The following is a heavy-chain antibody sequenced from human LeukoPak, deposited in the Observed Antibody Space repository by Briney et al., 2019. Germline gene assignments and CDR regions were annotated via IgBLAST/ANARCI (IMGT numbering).Heavy chain of an antibody. J-gene: IGHJ4*02. CDR1: GGSVSSGDYY. V-gene: IGHV4-30-4*01. CDR3: ARDPMEGYFDY. CDR2: IYYSGST. Sequence: PSETLSLTRTVSGGSVSSGDYYWSWIRQPPGKGLEWIGYIYYSGSTYYNPSLKSRVTISVDTSKNQFSLKLSSVTAADTAVYYCARDPMEGYFDYWGQGTLVTVSS. D-gene: IGHD3-3*01.